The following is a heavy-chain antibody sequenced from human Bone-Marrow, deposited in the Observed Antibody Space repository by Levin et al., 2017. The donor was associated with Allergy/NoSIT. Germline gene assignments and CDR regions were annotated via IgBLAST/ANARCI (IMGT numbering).Heavy chain of an antibody. CDR3: ARGGRSGYYYGLDV. CDR1: GFTFTTYS. V-gene: IGHV3-30-3*01. Sequence: GGSLRLSCAASGFTFTTYSLHWVRQAPGKGLDWVAVISYDGSNQYYAESVKGRFNISRDNSKNTLYLQMNSLRPEDTAVYYCARGGRSGYYYGLDVWGQGTAVIVSS. J-gene: IGHJ6*02. CDR2: ISYDGSNQ. D-gene: IGHD3-3*01.